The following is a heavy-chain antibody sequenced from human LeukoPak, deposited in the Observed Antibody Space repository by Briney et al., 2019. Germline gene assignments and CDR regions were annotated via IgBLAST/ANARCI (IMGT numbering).Heavy chain of an antibody. CDR3: ARQNSRVYYSFDY. D-gene: IGHD3-22*01. CDR1: GGSISSSSYY. J-gene: IGHJ4*02. Sequence: PSETLSLTCTVSGGSISSSSYYWGWIRQPPGKGLEGIGSIYYSGSTYYNPSLKSRVTISVDTSKNQFSLKLSSVTADDTAGYYCARQNSRVYYSFDYWGQGTLATAS. V-gene: IGHV4-39*01. CDR2: IYYSGST.